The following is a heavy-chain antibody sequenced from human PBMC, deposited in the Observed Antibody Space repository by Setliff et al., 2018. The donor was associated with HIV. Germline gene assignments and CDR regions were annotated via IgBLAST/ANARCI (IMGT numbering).Heavy chain of an antibody. Sequence: SETLSLTCSVSGGSISSSSYYWGWIRQPPGKGLEWIGSGSYSGSSYYNPSLKSRVTIAVDTSKNQFSLKLISMTASDTAVYYCASCHVGYAYDFNYWGQGALVTVSS. J-gene: IGHJ4*02. CDR1: GGSISSSSYY. CDR2: GSYSGSS. CDR3: ASCHVGYAYDFNY. D-gene: IGHD3-16*01. V-gene: IGHV4-39*01.